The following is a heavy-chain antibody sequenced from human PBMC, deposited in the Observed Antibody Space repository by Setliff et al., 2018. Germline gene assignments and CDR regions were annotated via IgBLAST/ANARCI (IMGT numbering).Heavy chain of an antibody. V-gene: IGHV1-2*04. Sequence: ASVKVSCKASGYTFTGYYMHWVRQAPGQGLEWMGWINPNSGGTNYAQKFQGWVTMTRDTSISTAYMELSRLRSDDTAVYYCARDRDSSGYPYYFDYWGQGTLVTVPQ. CDR1: GYTFTGYY. CDR3: ARDRDSSGYPYYFDY. J-gene: IGHJ4*02. CDR2: INPNSGGT. D-gene: IGHD3-22*01.